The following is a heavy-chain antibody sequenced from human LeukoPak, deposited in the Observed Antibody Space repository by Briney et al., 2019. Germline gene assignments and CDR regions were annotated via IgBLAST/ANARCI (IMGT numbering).Heavy chain of an antibody. J-gene: IGHJ4*02. CDR1: GFTFSSYG. V-gene: IGHV3-30*18. Sequence: GRSLRLSCAASGFTFSSYGMHWVRQAPGKGLEWVAVISYDGSNKYYADSVKGRFTISRDNSKNTLYLQMNSLRAEDTAVYYCAKDPEYYYGPGSYNGGMDYFDYWGQGTLVTVSS. CDR2: ISYDGSNK. CDR3: AKDPEYYYGPGSYNGGMDYFDY. D-gene: IGHD3-10*01.